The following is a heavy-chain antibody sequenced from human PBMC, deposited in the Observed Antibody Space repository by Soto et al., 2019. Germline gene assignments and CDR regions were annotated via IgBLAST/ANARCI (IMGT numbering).Heavy chain of an antibody. CDR2: IYYSGST. Sequence: QVQLQESGPGLVKPSQTLSLTCTVSGGSISSGGYYWSWIRQHPGKGLEWIGYIYYSGSTYYNPSLKSRVTISVDTSKNQFSLKLSSVTAAYTAVYYCARFGGIIDCRSTSCPFAHFDYWGQGTLVTVSS. V-gene: IGHV4-31*03. CDR3: ARFGGIIDCRSTSCPFAHFDY. CDR1: GGSISSGGYY. J-gene: IGHJ4*02. D-gene: IGHD2-2*01.